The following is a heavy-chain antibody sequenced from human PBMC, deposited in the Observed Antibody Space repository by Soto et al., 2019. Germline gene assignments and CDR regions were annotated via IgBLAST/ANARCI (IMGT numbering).Heavy chain of an antibody. CDR1: GFTVSSNY. CDR3: ARDLDDYGDYGLDY. J-gene: IGHJ4*02. CDR2: IYSGGST. D-gene: IGHD4-17*01. V-gene: IGHV3-66*01. Sequence: GGSLRLSCAASGFTVSSNYMTWVRQAPGKGLEWVSVIYSGGSTYYADSVKGRFTISRDNSKNTLYLQMNSLRAEDTAVYYCARDLDDYGDYGLDYWGQGTLVTVSS.